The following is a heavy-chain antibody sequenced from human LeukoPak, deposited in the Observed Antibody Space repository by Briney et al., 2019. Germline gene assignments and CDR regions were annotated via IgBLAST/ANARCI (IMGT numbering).Heavy chain of an antibody. J-gene: IGHJ5*02. V-gene: IGHV4-34*01. CDR1: GGSFSGYY. CDR3: AGSFSYYDILTGYYTHNWFDP. CDR2: INHSGST. D-gene: IGHD3-9*01. Sequence: PSETLSLTCAVYGGSFSGYYWSWVRQPPGKGLEWIGEINHSGSTNYNPSLKSRVTISVDTSKNQFSLKLSSVTAADTAAYYCAGSFSYYDILTGYYTHNWFDPWGQGTLVTVSS.